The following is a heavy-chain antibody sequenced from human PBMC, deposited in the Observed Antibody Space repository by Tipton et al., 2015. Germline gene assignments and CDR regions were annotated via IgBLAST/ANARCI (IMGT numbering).Heavy chain of an antibody. J-gene: IGHJ4*02. Sequence: QVQLVQSGAEVKKPGASVKVSCKASGYTFTSYGICWVRQAPGQGLEWMGWISAFNGNTIYTQNLQGRVTMTTDTSTSTAYMELRSLRSDDTAMYYCARDWCGRFLDYWGQGTLVTVSS. CDR2: ISAFNGNT. D-gene: IGHD6-19*01. CDR3: ARDWCGRFLDY. V-gene: IGHV1-18*01. CDR1: GYTFTSYG.